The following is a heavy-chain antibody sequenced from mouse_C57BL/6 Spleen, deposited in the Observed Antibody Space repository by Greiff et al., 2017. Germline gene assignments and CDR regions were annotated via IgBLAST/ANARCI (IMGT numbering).Heavy chain of an antibody. CDR1: GYTFTDYE. CDR2: IDPETGGT. V-gene: IGHV1-15*01. Sequence: VQLQQSGAELVRPGASVTLSCKASGYTFTDYEMHWVKQTPVHGLEWIGAIDPETGGTAYNQKFKGTAILTADKSSSTAYMELRSQTSEDSAVEYCTRVGTPFAYWGQGTLVTVSA. D-gene: IGHD3-3*01. CDR3: TRVGTPFAY. J-gene: IGHJ3*01.